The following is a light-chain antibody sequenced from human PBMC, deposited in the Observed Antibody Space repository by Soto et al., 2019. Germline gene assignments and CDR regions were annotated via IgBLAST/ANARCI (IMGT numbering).Light chain of an antibody. CDR2: AAS. Sequence: DIQLTQSPSFLSASVGDRVTITCRASQGISSYLAWYQQKPGKAPKLLIYAASTLQSGVPSRFSGSGSGTEFTLTISRLQPEDFATYYCQQLNSYPNTFGPGTKVDIK. CDR1: QGISSY. V-gene: IGKV1-9*01. CDR3: QQLNSYPNT. J-gene: IGKJ3*01.